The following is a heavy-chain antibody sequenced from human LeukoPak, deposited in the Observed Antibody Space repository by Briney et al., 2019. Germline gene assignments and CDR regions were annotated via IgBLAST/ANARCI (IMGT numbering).Heavy chain of an antibody. Sequence: GASVKVSCKASGYTFSSYGINWVRQAPGQGLEWMGWISVINSGNTRYAQNFQGRLTMTTDTSTTTAYMELRSLRSDDTAVYYCARVDYDILTGYLPSGDLWGQGTLVTVSS. D-gene: IGHD3-9*01. CDR1: GYTFSSYG. V-gene: IGHV1-18*01. J-gene: IGHJ4*02. CDR3: ARVDYDILTGYLPSGDL. CDR2: ISVINSGNT.